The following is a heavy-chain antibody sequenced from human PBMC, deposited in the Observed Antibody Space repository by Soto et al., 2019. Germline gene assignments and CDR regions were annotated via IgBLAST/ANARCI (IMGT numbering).Heavy chain of an antibody. CDR3: ARSPQQKMGTGDGDAFDI. Sequence: NPGGSLRLSCAASGFTFSDYYMSWIRQAPGKGLEWVSYISSSSSYTNYADSVKGRFTISRDNAKNSLYLQMNSLRAEDTAVYYCARSPQQKMGTGDGDAFDIWGQGTMVTVSS. V-gene: IGHV3-11*06. CDR1: GFTFSDYY. D-gene: IGHD6-13*01. CDR2: ISSSSSYT. J-gene: IGHJ3*02.